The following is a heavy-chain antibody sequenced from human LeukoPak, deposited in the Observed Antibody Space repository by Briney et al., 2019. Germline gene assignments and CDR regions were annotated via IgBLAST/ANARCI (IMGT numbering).Heavy chain of an antibody. CDR3: ARRGLWYSSSSKLSSTFDY. Sequence: SETLSLTCAVYGGSFSGYYWSWIRQPPGKGLEWIAEINHSGNTNYNPSLKSRVTISVDTSKNHFSLTLGSVTAADTAVYYCARRGLWYSSSSKLSSTFDYWGQGTLVTVSS. V-gene: IGHV4-34*01. CDR2: INHSGNT. CDR1: GGSFSGYY. D-gene: IGHD6-6*01. J-gene: IGHJ4*02.